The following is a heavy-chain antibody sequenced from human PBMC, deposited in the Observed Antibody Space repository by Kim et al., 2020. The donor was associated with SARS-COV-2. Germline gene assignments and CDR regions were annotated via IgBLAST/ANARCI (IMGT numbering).Heavy chain of an antibody. CDR2: T. J-gene: IGHJ4*02. V-gene: IGHV1-3*01. Sequence: TKYSQKFQVRVTITRDTSASTAYMELSSLRSEDTAVYYCARRGESGYFDYWGQGTLVTVSS. CDR3: ARRGESGYFDY. D-gene: IGHD3-3*01.